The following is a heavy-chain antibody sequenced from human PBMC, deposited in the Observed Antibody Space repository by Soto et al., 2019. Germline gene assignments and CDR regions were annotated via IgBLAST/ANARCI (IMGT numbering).Heavy chain of an antibody. V-gene: IGHV3-7*04. J-gene: IGHJ4*02. Sequence: EVQLVESGGGLVQPGGSLRLSCAVSGFIFSDYWMTWVRQAPGKGLEWVATISPEGSAKYYVDSLKGRFTISRDNAKISLYLHMISLRAADTALYYCARARIDYWGRGTLITVSS. CDR3: ARARIDY. CDR2: ISPEGSAK. CDR1: GFIFSDYW.